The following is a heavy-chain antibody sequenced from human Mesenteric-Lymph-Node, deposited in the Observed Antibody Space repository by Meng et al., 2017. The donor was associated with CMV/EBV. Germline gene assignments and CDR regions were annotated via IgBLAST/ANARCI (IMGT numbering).Heavy chain of an antibody. CDR3: ARETMAAFGLTVDP. J-gene: IGHJ5*02. CDR2: IYNAGST. V-gene: IGHV4-30-4*01. Sequence: GGSIRSGDFYWSWIRQSPGRGLEWLGYIYNAGSTYENPSLKSRLTISADTSKNQFFLKLASVTAADTATYYCARETMAAFGLTVDPWGQGTLVTVSS. D-gene: IGHD4/OR15-4a*01. CDR1: GGSIRSGDFY.